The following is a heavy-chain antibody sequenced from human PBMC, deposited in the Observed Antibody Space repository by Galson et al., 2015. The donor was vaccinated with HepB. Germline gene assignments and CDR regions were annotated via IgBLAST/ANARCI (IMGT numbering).Heavy chain of an antibody. Sequence: SLRLSCAASGLTVNSNYMSWVRQAPGKGLEWVSVIYGGGTTYYTDSVKGRFTISRDSSKNTLYLQMNSLRAEDTAVYYCARDWCGGDCYSPIDYWGQGTLVTVSS. V-gene: IGHV3-53*01. CDR2: IYGGGTT. CDR3: ARDWCGGDCYSPIDY. CDR1: GLTVNSNY. D-gene: IGHD2-21*02. J-gene: IGHJ4*02.